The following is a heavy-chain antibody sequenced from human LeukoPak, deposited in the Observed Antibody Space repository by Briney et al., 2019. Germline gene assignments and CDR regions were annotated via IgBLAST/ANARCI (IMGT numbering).Heavy chain of an antibody. CDR3: GLGGWLDY. D-gene: IGHD6-19*01. Sequence: GGSLRLSCAASGFTFSSYWMSWVRQAPGKGLEWVANIKRDGSEKYYVDSVKGRFTISRDNAKNPLYLQMNSLRAEDTAVYYCGLGGWLDYWGQGTLVTVSS. CDR2: IKRDGSEK. V-gene: IGHV3-7*01. CDR1: GFTFSSYW. J-gene: IGHJ4*02.